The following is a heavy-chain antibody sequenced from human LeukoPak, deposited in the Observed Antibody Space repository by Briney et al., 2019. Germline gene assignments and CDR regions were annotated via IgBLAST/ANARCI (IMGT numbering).Heavy chain of an antibody. V-gene: IGHV4-38-2*01. J-gene: IGHJ3*02. CDR3: ARHRGSGWYFDAFDI. CDR2: IFHSGTS. CDR1: GYSINSGYY. Sequence: PSETLSLTCAVSGYSINSGYYWGWIRQTPGQGLEWIGSIFHSGTSYYNPSLRTRVTISVDTSKNHFSLKLSSVTAADTAVYYCARHRGSGWYFDAFDIWGQGTMVTVSS. D-gene: IGHD6-19*01.